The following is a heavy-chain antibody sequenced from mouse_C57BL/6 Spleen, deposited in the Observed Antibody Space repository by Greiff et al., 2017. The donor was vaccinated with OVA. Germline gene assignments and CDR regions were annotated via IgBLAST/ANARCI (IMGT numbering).Heavy chain of an antibody. CDR2: INYDGSST. J-gene: IGHJ1*03. V-gene: IGHV5-16*01. Sequence: EVQRVESEGGLVQPGSSMKLSCTASGFTFSDYYMAWFRQVPEKGLEWVANINYDGSSTYYLDSLKSRFIISRDKAKNILYLQMSSLKSYDTATYYCARYYYGSSYRYFDVWGTGTTVTVSS. D-gene: IGHD1-1*01. CDR1: GFTFSDYY. CDR3: ARYYYGSSYRYFDV.